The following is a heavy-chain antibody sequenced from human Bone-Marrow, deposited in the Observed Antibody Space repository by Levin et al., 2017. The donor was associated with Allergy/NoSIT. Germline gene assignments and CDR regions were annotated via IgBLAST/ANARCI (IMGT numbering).Heavy chain of an antibody. Sequence: PGGSLRLSCTASGFTFGDYAMSWFRQAPGKGLEWVGFIRSKAYGGTTEYAASVKGRFTISRDDSKSIAYLQMNSLKTEDTAVYYCTRDPRSSSSWYLNWFDPWGQGTLVTVSS. CDR1: GFTFGDYA. CDR3: TRDPRSSSSWYLNWFDP. J-gene: IGHJ5*02. CDR2: IRSKAYGGTT. V-gene: IGHV3-49*03. D-gene: IGHD6-13*01.